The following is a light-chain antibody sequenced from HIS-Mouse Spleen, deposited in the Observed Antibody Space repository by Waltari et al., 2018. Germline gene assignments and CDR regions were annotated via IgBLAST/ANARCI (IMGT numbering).Light chain of an antibody. CDR3: QQANSFPPFT. CDR1: QGTSRW. J-gene: IGKJ3*01. V-gene: IGKV1-12*01. Sequence: DIQMTQSPSSVSASVGDRVTITCRASQGTSRWLAWYQQNPGKAPNLLIYAESSLQSGVPSRFSGSGSGTDFTLTISSLQPEDFATYYCQQANSFPPFTFGPGTKVDIK. CDR2: AES.